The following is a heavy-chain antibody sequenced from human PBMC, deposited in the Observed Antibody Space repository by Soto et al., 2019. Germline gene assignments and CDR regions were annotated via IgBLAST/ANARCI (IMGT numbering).Heavy chain of an antibody. CDR2: IDSSGEK. D-gene: IGHD6-19*01. Sequence: QVTLKESGPVLVKPTETLTLRCTVSGLSITDSEMGVSWIRQPPGQPLEWLAHIDSSGEKSYRTFLKSRLAISKYTSKSQIVLTMTSMDPADTATYYCARRHLAVAVSPWFDPWGQGIPVTVSS. V-gene: IGHV2-26*01. J-gene: IGHJ5*02. CDR1: GLSITDSEMG. CDR3: ARRHLAVAVSPWFDP.